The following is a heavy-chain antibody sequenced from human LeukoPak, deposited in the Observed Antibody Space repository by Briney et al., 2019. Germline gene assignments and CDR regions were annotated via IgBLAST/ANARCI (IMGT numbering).Heavy chain of an antibody. CDR2: INPNSGGT. J-gene: IGHJ3*02. CDR3: ARNDCSGGSCHDAFDI. CDR1: GYTFTGYY. V-gene: IGHV1-2*02. D-gene: IGHD2-15*01. Sequence: ASVKVSCKASGYTFTGYYMHWVRQAPGQGLEWMGWINPNSGGTNYAQKFQGRVTMTRDTSISTAYMELSRLRSDDTAVYYCARNDCSGGSCHDAFDIWGQGTMVTVSS.